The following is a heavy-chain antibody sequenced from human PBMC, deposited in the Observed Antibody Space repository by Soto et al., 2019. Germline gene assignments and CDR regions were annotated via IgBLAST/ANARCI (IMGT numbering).Heavy chain of an antibody. J-gene: IGHJ4*02. V-gene: IGHV3-23*01. Sequence: EVRLLESGGGLVQPGGSLRLSCAASGFTFSVYAMSWVRQAPGKGLEWVSGISGSGDSTHYADSVKGRFTVSRDNSKSMLYLQTNSLRAEDTAIYYCAKALYGGFTYWGQGTLSPSPQ. CDR1: GFTFSVYA. CDR3: AKALYGGFTY. D-gene: IGHD3-10*01. CDR2: ISGSGDST.